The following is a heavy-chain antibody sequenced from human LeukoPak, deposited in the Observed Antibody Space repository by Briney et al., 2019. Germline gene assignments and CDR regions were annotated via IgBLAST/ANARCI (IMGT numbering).Heavy chain of an antibody. V-gene: IGHV4-39*07. D-gene: IGHD3-3*01. J-gene: IGHJ5*02. Sequence: SETLSLTCTVSGGSISSSSYYWGWIRQPPGKGLEWIGEINHSGSTNYNPSLKSRVTISVDTSKNQFSLKLSSVTAADTAVYYCARGNRGFFGVVTHWFDPWGQGTLVTVSS. CDR1: GGSISSSSYY. CDR2: INHSGST. CDR3: ARGNRGFFGVVTHWFDP.